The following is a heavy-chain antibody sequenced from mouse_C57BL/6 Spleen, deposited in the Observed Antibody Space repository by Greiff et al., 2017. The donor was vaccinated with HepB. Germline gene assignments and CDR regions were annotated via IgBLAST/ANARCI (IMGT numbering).Heavy chain of an antibody. CDR3: ARKGAETRAMDC. J-gene: IGHJ4*01. CDR2: IDPSDSYT. D-gene: IGHD3-3*01. V-gene: IGHV1-69*01. CDR1: GYTFTSYW. Sequence: QVQLQQPGAELVMPGASVKLSCKASGYTFTSYWMHWVKQRPGQGLEWIGEIDPSDSYTNYNQKFKGKSTLTVDKSSSTAYMQLSSLTSEDSAVYYCARKGAETRAMDCWGQGTSVTVSS.